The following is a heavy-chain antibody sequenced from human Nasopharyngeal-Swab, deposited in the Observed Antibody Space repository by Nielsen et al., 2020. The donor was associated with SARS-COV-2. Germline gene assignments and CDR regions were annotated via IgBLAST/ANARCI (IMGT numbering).Heavy chain of an antibody. CDR3: ARIQQQLPGIV. V-gene: IGHV6-1*01. J-gene: IGHJ3*01. CDR2: TYYRSQWNY. CDR1: LDSVSNNIAA. Sequence: SQTLSLTCALPLDSVSNNIAACSCTRQSPSRGLEWQGWTYYRSQWNYDYADSVRGPVTVTPDTSRNQVSLHLNSVTPEDTAVYYCARIQQQLPGIVWGQGTMVIVSS. D-gene: IGHD6-13*01.